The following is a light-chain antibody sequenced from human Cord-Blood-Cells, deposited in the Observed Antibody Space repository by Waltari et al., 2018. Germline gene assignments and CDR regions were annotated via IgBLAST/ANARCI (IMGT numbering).Light chain of an antibody. V-gene: IGLV2-14*03. CDR2: DVS. Sequence: QSALTHTAPVSGALGQSITLSRTGTTSEVGVYKTVSWYQQHPGKAPKLMIYDVSNRPSGVSNRFSGSKSGNTASLTISGLQAEDEADYYCSSYTSSSTWVFVVGTKMTVI. J-gene: IGLJ7*01. CDR3: SSYTSSSTWV. CDR1: TSEVGVYKT.